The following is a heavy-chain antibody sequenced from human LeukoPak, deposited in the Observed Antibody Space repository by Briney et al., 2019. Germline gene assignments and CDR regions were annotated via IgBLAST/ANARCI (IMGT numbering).Heavy chain of an antibody. V-gene: IGHV3-23*01. J-gene: IGHJ4*02. CDR3: AKRLSNSKYFDY. CDR2: ISGSGGST. Sequence: PGGSLRLSCAASGFTFSSYAMSCVRQAPGKGLEWVSAISGSGGSTYYADSVKGRFTISRDNSKNTLYLQMNSLRAEDTAVYYCAKRLSNSKYFDYWGQGTLVTVSS. CDR1: GFTFSSYA. D-gene: IGHD4-11*01.